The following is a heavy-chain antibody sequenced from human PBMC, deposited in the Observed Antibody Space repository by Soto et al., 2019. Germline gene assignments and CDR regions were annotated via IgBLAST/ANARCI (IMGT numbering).Heavy chain of an antibody. D-gene: IGHD4-4*01. CDR2: IFSIGNT. J-gene: IGHJ4*02. CDR3: ARAAELATVDNYFDY. V-gene: IGHV4-30-4*01. Sequence: PSETLSLTCSVSGASVSSGDYFWTWIRQTPEKGLEWIGHIFSIGNTYYNPSLKSRVSISLDVSKKHFSLRLSSVTAAGTAVYYCARAAELATVDNYFDYWGQGTQVPVSS. CDR1: GASVSSGDYF.